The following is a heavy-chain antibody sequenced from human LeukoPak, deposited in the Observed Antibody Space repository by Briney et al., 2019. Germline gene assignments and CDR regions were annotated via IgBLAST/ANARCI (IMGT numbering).Heavy chain of an antibody. D-gene: IGHD3-10*01. J-gene: IGHJ4*02. CDR2: IKSKTDSGTT. CDR3: TTDFLVWCGELSLFDY. CDR1: GFTFSNAW. V-gene: IGHV3-15*01. Sequence: KSGGSLRLSCAASGFTFSNAWMSWVRQAPGKGLEWVGRIKSKTDSGTTDYAAPVKGRFTISRDDSKNTLYLQMNSLKTEDTAVYYCTTDFLVWCGELSLFDYWGQGTLVTVSS.